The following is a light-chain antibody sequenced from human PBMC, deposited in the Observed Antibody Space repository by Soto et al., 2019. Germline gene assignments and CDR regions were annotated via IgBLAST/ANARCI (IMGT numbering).Light chain of an antibody. CDR3: QQYGRSPPIT. J-gene: IGKJ5*01. V-gene: IGKV3-20*01. CDR1: QSVSSSY. CDR2: GAS. Sequence: EMVLTQSPGTLSLSPGERATLYCRASQSVSSSYLAWYQQKPGQAPRLLIYGASSRATGIPDRFSGSGSGTDFTLTISRLEPEDFAVYYCQQYGRSPPITFGQGTRREIK.